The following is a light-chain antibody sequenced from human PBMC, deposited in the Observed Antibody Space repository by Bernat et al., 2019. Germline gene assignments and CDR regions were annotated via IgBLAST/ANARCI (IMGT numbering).Light chain of an antibody. CDR2: DVS. CDR3: CSKAGMYTFV. CDR1: NSDVGDYNF. J-gene: IGLJ1*01. Sequence: QSALTQPRPVSGSPGQSVTISCTGTNSDVGDYNFVSWYQQHPDKAPKLIIYDVSQRPSGVPDLFSASKSGNTASLTISGLEAAEEAEYYCCSKAGMYTFVFGSGTKVTVL. V-gene: IGLV2-11*01.